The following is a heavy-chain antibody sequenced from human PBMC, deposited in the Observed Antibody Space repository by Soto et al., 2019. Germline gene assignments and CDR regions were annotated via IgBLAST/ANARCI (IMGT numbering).Heavy chain of an antibody. V-gene: IGHV4-30-4*01. D-gene: IGHD3-10*01. J-gene: IGHJ4*02. CDR1: GGSISSGDYY. Sequence: SEILSLTCTVSGGSISSGDYYWSWIRQPPGKGLEWIGYIYYSGSTYYNPSLKSRVTISVDTSKNQFSLKLSSVTAADTAVYYCARYSITMVRGDLYYFDYWGQGTLVTVSS. CDR2: IYYSGST. CDR3: ARYSITMVRGDLYYFDY.